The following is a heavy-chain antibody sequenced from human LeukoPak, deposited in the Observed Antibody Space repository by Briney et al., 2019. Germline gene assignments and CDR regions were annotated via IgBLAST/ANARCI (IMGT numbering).Heavy chain of an antibody. J-gene: IGHJ4*02. CDR3: AQRASKDSSSWYIASYYFDY. D-gene: IGHD6-13*01. CDR2: ISGSSDDI. Sequence: KSGGSLRLSCAASGFTFTSYNMNWVRQAPGKGLEWVSSISGSSDDIYYVDSVKGRFTISRDNAKNSLYLQMNGLRAEDTAVYYCAQRASKDSSSWYIASYYFDYWGQGTLVTVSS. V-gene: IGHV3-21*04. CDR1: GFTFTSYN.